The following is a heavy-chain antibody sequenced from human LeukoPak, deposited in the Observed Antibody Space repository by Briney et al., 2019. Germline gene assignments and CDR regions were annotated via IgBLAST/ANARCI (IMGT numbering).Heavy chain of an antibody. D-gene: IGHD4-17*01. CDR1: GGSISSSSYY. J-gene: IGHJ4*02. V-gene: IGHV4-39*01. CDR3: ARIYGDYVTPYYFDY. CDR2: IYYSGST. Sequence: SETLSLTCTVSGGSISSSSYYWGWIRQPPGKGLEWIGSIYYSGSTYYNPSLKSRVTISVDTSKNQFSLKLSSVTAADTAVYYCARIYGDYVTPYYFDYWGQGTLVTVSS.